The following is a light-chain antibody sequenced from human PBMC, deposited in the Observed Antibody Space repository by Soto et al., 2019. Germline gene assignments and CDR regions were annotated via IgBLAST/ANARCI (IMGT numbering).Light chain of an antibody. CDR3: QQFDFLPPYT. V-gene: IGKV1-33*01. J-gene: IGKJ2*01. CDR1: HDIKNY. Sequence: DIQLTQSPPSLSASEGDRVTITCQASHDIKNYLNWYQQKPGKAPKLLIYDAYNLERGVPSRFSGSGTGTDFTFTIGSLQPEDVWTYYWQQFDFLPPYTFGQGTRVEIK. CDR2: DAY.